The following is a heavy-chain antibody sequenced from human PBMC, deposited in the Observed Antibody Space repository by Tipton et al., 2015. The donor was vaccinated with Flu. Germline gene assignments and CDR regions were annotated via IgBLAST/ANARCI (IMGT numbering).Heavy chain of an antibody. D-gene: IGHD2-2*01. J-gene: IGHJ4*02. CDR3: ARGDCSSTSCLDY. V-gene: IGHV4-61*05. Sequence: TLSLTCTVFGGSIGSSTYYWGWIRQPPGKGLEWIGYIYYSGSTNYNPSLKSRVTISVDTSKNQFSLKLSSVTAADTAVYYCARGDCSSTSCLDYWGQGTLVTVSS. CDR2: IYYSGST. CDR1: GGSIGSSTYY.